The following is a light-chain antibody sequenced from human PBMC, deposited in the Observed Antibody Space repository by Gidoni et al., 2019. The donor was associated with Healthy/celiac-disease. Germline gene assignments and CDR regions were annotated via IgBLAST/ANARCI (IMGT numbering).Light chain of an antibody. CDR3: QQYIKGT. Sequence: EIVMTQSPATLSVSPGDRATLPCRASQSVSSNLAWYQQKPGQAPRLLIYGASTRATGIPARFSGSGSGTEFTLTISSLQSEDFAVYYCQQYIKGTFGQGTKVEIK. CDR1: QSVSSN. CDR2: GAS. V-gene: IGKV3-15*01. J-gene: IGKJ1*01.